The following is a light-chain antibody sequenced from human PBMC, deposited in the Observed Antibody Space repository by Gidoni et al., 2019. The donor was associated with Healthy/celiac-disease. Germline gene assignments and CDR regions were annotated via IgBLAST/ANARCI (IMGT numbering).Light chain of an antibody. V-gene: IGKV1-5*03. Sequence: CRASQSISSWLAWYQQQPGKAPKLLIYKASSLESGVPTRFSGSGSGTEFTLTISSLQPDDFATYYCQQYNSYWAFGQGTKVEIK. J-gene: IGKJ1*01. CDR2: KAS. CDR3: QQYNSYWA. CDR1: QSISSW.